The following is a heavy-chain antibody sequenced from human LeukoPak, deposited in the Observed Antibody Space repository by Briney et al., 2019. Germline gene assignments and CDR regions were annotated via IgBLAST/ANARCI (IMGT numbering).Heavy chain of an antibody. D-gene: IGHD3-16*01. V-gene: IGHV5-51*01. CDR1: GYSFSTYW. CDR2: VWPGDSGS. Sequence: GESLKISCKGSGYSFSTYWIGWVRQMPGKGLEWMGIVWPGDSGSRYNPPFQGQVTISVDTSINTACLQWNSLKASDTAVYYCARVPYSYGVYYFDYWGQGTLVTVSS. J-gene: IGHJ4*02. CDR3: ARVPYSYGVYYFDY.